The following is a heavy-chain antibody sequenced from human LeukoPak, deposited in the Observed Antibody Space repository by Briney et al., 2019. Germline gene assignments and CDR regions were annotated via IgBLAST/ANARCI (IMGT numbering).Heavy chain of an antibody. D-gene: IGHD3-9*01. CDR3: ARDHYDILTGYANYYYYYYMDV. Sequence: SETLSLTCTVSGGSISSYYWSWIRQPAGKGLKWIGRIYTSGSTNYNPSLKSRVTMSVDTSKNQFSLKLSSVTAADTAVYYCARDHYDILTGYANYYYYYYMDVWGKGTTVTISS. V-gene: IGHV4-4*07. CDR2: IYTSGST. J-gene: IGHJ6*03. CDR1: GGSISSYY.